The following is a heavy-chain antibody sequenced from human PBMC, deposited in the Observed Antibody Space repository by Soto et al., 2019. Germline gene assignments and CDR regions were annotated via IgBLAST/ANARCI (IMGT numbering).Heavy chain of an antibody. CDR3: ARQLSPTISVYYFDY. CDR2: ISAYNGNT. Sequence: ASVKVSCKASGYTFTSYGISWVRQAPGQGLEWMGWISAYNGNTNYAQKLQGRVTMTTDTSTSTAYMELRSLRSDDTAVYYCARQLSPTISVYYFDYWGQGTLVTVSS. V-gene: IGHV1-18*01. D-gene: IGHD3-9*01. CDR1: GYTFTSYG. J-gene: IGHJ4*02.